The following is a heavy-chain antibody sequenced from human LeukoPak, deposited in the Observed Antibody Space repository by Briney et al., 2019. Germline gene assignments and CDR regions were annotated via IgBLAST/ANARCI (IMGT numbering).Heavy chain of an antibody. CDR3: AREGLAARSYYFDY. D-gene: IGHD6-6*01. V-gene: IGHV3-48*04. J-gene: IGHJ4*02. Sequence: GGSLRLSCAASGFTFSSYAMSWVRQAPGKGLEWVSYISSSGSTIYYADSVKGRFTISRDNAKNSLYLQMNSLRAEDTAVYYCAREGLAARSYYFDYWGQGTLVTVSS. CDR2: ISSSGSTI. CDR1: GFTFSSYA.